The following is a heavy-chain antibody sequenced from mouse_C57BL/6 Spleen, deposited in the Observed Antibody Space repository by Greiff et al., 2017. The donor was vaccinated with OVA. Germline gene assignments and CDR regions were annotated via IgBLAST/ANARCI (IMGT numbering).Heavy chain of an antibody. CDR3: ARADYSNGGFAY. V-gene: IGHV1-50*01. CDR1: GYTFTSYW. Sequence: QVQLQQSGAELVKPGASVKLSCKASGYTFTSYWMQWVKQRPGQGLEWIGEIDPSDSYTNYNQKFKGKATLTVDTSSSTAYMQLSSLTSEDSAVYYCARADYSNGGFAYWGQGTLVTVSA. D-gene: IGHD2-5*01. CDR2: IDPSDSYT. J-gene: IGHJ3*01.